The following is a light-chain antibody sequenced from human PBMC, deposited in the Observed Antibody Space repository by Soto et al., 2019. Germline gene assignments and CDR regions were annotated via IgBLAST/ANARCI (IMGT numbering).Light chain of an antibody. CDR3: QQSYSSPPT. CDR2: AAS. Sequence: DIQMTQSPSTLSGSVGDRVTITCRASQTISSWVAWYQQKPGKAPKLLIFAASSLQSGVPSRFSGSRSGPDFTLTISSLQPEDFATYYCQQSYSSPPTFGQGTKVDIK. V-gene: IGKV1-39*01. CDR1: QTISSW. J-gene: IGKJ1*01.